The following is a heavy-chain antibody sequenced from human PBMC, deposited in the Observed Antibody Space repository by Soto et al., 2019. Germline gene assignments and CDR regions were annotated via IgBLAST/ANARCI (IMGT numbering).Heavy chain of an antibody. Sequence: PGESLKISCQCSGYTFSNFWIGWVRQLPGKGLEWMGIIYPGDHDTRYSPSFHGKVTISADKSFNTAYLQWNSLEASDTAFYFSAGCSRSSPYFDSWGRGARFAVSS. CDR1: GYTFSNFW. V-gene: IGHV5-51*01. J-gene: IGHJ4*02. CDR3: AGCSRSSPYFDS. CDR2: IYPGDHDT. D-gene: IGHD2-15*01.